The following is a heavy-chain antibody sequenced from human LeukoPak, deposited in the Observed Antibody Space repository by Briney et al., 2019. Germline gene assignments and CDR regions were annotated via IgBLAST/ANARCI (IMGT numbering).Heavy chain of an antibody. Sequence: GGSLRLSCAASGFTFSSYAMHWVRQAPGKGLEWVAVISYDGSNKYYADSVKGRFTISRDNSKNTLYLQMNSLRAEDTAVYYCARDEYYYDSSGYYYLYFQHWGQGTLVTVSS. CDR2: ISYDGSNK. CDR3: ARDEYYYDSSGYYYLYFQH. J-gene: IGHJ1*01. D-gene: IGHD3-22*01. CDR1: GFTFSSYA. V-gene: IGHV3-30*04.